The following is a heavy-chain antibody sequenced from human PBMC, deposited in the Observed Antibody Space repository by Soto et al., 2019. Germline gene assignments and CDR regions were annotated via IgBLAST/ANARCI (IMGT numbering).Heavy chain of an antibody. CDR2: IYHSGST. V-gene: IGHV4-38-2*02. CDR1: GYSISSGYY. CDR3: ARDPSVGTATWLYNY. Sequence: SETLSLTCAVSGYSISSGYYWGWIRQPPGEGLEWIGSIYHSGSTYYNPSLKSRVTISVDTSKNQFSLKLSSVTAADTAVYYCARDPSVGTATWLYNYWGQGTLVTVSS. D-gene: IGHD5-18*01. J-gene: IGHJ4*02.